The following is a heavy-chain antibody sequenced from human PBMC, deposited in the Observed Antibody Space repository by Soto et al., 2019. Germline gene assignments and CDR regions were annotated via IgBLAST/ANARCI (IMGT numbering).Heavy chain of an antibody. D-gene: IGHD4-17*01. CDR1: GDSVSSNSAA. CDR3: ARDATADYGDPYYYYYYMDV. Sequence: KQSQTLSLTCAISGDSVSSNSAAWNWIRPSPSRGLEWLGRTYYRSKWYNDYAVSVKSRITINPDTSKNQFSLQLNSVTPEDTAVYYCARDATADYGDPYYYYYYMDVWGKGTTVTVSS. CDR2: TYYRSKWYN. J-gene: IGHJ6*03. V-gene: IGHV6-1*01.